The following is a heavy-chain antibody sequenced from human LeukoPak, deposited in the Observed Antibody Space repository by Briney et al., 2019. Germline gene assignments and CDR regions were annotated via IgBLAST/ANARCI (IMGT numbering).Heavy chain of an antibody. CDR2: ISGSGGST. J-gene: IGHJ5*02. CDR3: AKEFGEYSYGLIDL. V-gene: IGHV3-23*01. Sequence: GGSLRLSCAASGFTFSSYAMSWVRQAPGKGLEWVSAISGSGGSTYYADSVKGRFTISRDNSKNTLYLQMNSLRAEDTAVYYSAKEFGEYSYGLIDLWGQGTLVTVSS. CDR1: GFTFSSYA. D-gene: IGHD5-18*01.